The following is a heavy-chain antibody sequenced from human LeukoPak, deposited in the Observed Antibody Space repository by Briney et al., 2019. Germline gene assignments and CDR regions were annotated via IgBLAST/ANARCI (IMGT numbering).Heavy chain of an antibody. Sequence: SETLSLTCTVSGGSISSYSYYWGWIRQPPGKGLEWIGEINQSGSTNYNPSLKSRLTISIDTSKNQFSLKLNSVTAADTAVYYCARGQVVRDYWGQGTLVTVSS. J-gene: IGHJ4*02. V-gene: IGHV4-39*07. CDR1: GGSISSYSYY. CDR2: INQSGST. CDR3: ARGQVVRDY. D-gene: IGHD2-15*01.